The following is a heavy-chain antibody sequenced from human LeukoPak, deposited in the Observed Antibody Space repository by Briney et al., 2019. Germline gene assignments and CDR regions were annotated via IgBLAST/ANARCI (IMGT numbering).Heavy chain of an antibody. CDR3: ARDPYDFWSGYYFYYYYYMDV. V-gene: IGHV3-21*01. CDR1: GFTFSSYS. CDR2: ISSSSSYI. Sequence: GGSLRLSCAASGFTFSSYSMNWVRQAPGKGLEWVSSISSSSSYIYYADSVKGRFTISRDNAKNSLYLQMNSLRAEDTAVYYCARDPYDFWSGYYFYYYYYMDVWGKGTTVTVSS. D-gene: IGHD3-3*01. J-gene: IGHJ6*03.